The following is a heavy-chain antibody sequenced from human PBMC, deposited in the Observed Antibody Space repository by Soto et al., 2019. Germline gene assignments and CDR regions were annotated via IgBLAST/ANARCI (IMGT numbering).Heavy chain of an antibody. CDR3: ATDPGYDSPYYFDY. V-gene: IGHV1-24*01. J-gene: IGHJ4*02. CDR1: GYTLTELS. D-gene: IGHD5-12*01. CDR2: FDPEDGET. Sequence: ASVKVSCKVSGYTLTELSRHWVRQAPGKGLEWMGGFDPEDGETIYAQKFQGRVTMTEDTSTDTAYMELSSLRSEDTAVYYCATDPGYDSPYYFDYWGQGTLVTVSS.